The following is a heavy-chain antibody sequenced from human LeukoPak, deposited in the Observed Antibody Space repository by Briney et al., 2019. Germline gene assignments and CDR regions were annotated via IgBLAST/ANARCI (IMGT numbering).Heavy chain of an antibody. Sequence: SETLSLTCAVYGGSFSGYYWSWIRQHPGKGLEWIGYIYYSGSTYYNPSLKSRVTISVDTSKNQFSLKLSSVTAADTAVYYCARACSSTSCRDGYYYGMDVWGQGTTVTVSS. CDR2: IYYSGST. CDR3: ARACSSTSCRDGYYYGMDV. J-gene: IGHJ6*02. V-gene: IGHV4-31*11. CDR1: GGSFSGYY. D-gene: IGHD2-2*01.